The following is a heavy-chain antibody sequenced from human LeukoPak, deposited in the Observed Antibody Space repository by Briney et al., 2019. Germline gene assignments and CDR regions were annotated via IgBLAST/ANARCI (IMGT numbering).Heavy chain of an antibody. Sequence: GGSLRLSCAASGFTFSSYGMHWVRQAPGKGLEWVAVISYDGSNKYYADSVKGRFTISRDNSKNTLYVQMNSLRGEDTAVYYCAKGSGYLDYWGQGTLVTVSS. J-gene: IGHJ4*02. V-gene: IGHV3-30*18. CDR1: GFTFSSYG. CDR3: AKGSGYLDY. CDR2: ISYDGSNK. D-gene: IGHD3-16*02.